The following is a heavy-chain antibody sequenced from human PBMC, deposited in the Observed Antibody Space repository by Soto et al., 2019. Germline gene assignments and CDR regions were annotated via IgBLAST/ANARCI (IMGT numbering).Heavy chain of an antibody. V-gene: IGHV4-34*01. D-gene: IGHD2-2*01. CDR2: INHSGST. J-gene: IGHJ3*02. CDR3: ARGGWNVVVPAAISDDAFDI. CDR1: GGSFSGYY. Sequence: SETLSLTCAVYGGSFSGYYWSWIRQTPGKGLEWIGEINHSGSTNYNPSLKSRVTISVDTSKNQFSLKLSSVTAADTAVYYCARGGWNVVVPAAISDDAFDIWGQLTMVTFSS.